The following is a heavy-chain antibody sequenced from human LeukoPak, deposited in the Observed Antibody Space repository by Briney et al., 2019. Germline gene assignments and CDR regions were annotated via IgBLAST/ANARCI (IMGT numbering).Heavy chain of an antibody. Sequence: PGGSLRLSCAASGFTFSSYGMHWVRQAPGKGLEWVAVISYDGSNKYYADSVKGRFTISRDNSKNTLYLQMNSLRAEDTAVYYCAKLRIAVAEGSFDYWGQGTLVTVSS. CDR2: ISYDGSNK. CDR3: AKLRIAVAEGSFDY. V-gene: IGHV3-30*18. D-gene: IGHD6-19*01. CDR1: GFTFSSYG. J-gene: IGHJ4*02.